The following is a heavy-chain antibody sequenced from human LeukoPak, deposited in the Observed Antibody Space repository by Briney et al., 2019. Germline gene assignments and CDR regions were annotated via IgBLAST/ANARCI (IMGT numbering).Heavy chain of an antibody. CDR2: ISGDGGTT. V-gene: IGHV3-43*02. D-gene: IGHD3-16*01. Sequence: GGSLRLSCAAPGTTFEDYAMHWVRQAPGKGLEWVSFISGDGGTTYYADSVKGRFTISRDNSKTSLYLQMNSLRAEDTAVYYCMSYAGRSDDYWGQGTLVTVSS. CDR3: MSYAGRSDDY. J-gene: IGHJ4*02. CDR1: GTTFEDYA.